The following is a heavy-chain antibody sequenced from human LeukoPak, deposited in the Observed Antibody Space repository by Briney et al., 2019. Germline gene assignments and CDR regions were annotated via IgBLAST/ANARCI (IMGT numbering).Heavy chain of an antibody. V-gene: IGHV4-39*01. CDR2: MYYSGTT. CDR3: ARHPPRDGSAFDY. J-gene: IGHJ4*01. Sequence: SSETLSLTCTVSGGSISSGSYYWGWIRQPPGKGLEWIASMYYSGTTFYSPSLKSRVTISVDTSKNQLSPKLGSVTAADTAVYYCARHPPRDGSAFDYWGHGTLVTVSS. CDR1: GGSISSGSYY.